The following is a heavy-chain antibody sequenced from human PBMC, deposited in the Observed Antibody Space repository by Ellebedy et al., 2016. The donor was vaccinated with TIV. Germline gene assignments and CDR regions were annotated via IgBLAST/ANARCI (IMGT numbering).Heavy chain of an antibody. CDR2: IKQDGSEK. Sequence: PGGSLRLSCAASGFTFSSYWMHWVRQAPGKGLEWVASIKQDGSEKYYVDSVKGRFTISRENAKNSLYLQMNSLRAEDTAVYYCARDKSDYYGSGSFSFDYWGQGILVTVSS. V-gene: IGHV3-7*01. CDR3: ARDKSDYYGSGSFSFDY. D-gene: IGHD3-10*01. CDR1: GFTFSSYW. J-gene: IGHJ4*02.